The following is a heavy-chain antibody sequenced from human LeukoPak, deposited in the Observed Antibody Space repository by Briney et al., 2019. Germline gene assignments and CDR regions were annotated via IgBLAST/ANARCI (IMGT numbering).Heavy chain of an antibody. Sequence: GGSLRLSCAASGFTFSSYAMHWVRQAPGKGLEWVAVISYDGSNKYYADSVKGRFTISRDNSKNTLYLQMNSLRAEDTAVYYYAKDRYYYGSGSYYSSNYYYYYMDVWGKGTTVTISS. D-gene: IGHD3-10*01. J-gene: IGHJ6*03. V-gene: IGHV3-30*04. CDR1: GFTFSSYA. CDR3: AKDRYYYGSGSYYSSNYYYYYMDV. CDR2: ISYDGSNK.